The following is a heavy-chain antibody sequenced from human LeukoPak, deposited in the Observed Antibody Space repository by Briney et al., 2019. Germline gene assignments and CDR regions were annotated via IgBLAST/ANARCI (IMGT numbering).Heavy chain of an antibody. CDR3: ARNLRVSFDY. CDR1: GGSFSGYY. Sequence: SETLSLTCAVYGGSFSGYYWSWIRQPPGKGLEWIGETNHSGSTNYNPSLKSRVTISVDTSKNQFSLKLSSVTAADTAVYYCARNLRVSFDYWGQGTLVTVSS. J-gene: IGHJ4*02. D-gene: IGHD3-3*01. CDR2: TNHSGST. V-gene: IGHV4-34*01.